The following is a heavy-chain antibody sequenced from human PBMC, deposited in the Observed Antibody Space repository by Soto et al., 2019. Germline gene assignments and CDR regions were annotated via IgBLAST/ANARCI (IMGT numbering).Heavy chain of an antibody. CDR2: IGYDGNNK. J-gene: IGHJ3*02. Sequence: QVQLVESGGGWVQSGRSLRLSCEATGFSFTTYGMHWVRQAPGKGLEWVAVIGYDGNNKYYADSVEGRFTISRDNSKNRGYLKMKSLGGNAPAVYYWARGGGPGIVGIFGGLLVIWGQGTVATAS. V-gene: IGHV3-33*01. CDR1: GFSFTTYG. CDR3: ARGGGPGIVGIFGGLLVI. D-gene: IGHD2-21*01.